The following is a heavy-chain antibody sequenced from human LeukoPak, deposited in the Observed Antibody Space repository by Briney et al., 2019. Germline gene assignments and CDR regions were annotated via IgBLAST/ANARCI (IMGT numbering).Heavy chain of an antibody. CDR2: ISYSGST. D-gene: IGHD3-22*01. CDR1: GGSISSGIYY. J-gene: IGHJ4*02. V-gene: IGHV4-39*01. Sequence: SETLSLTCTVSGGSISSGIYYWGWIRQPPGKGLEYIGSISYSGSTYYNPSLKSRVTMSVDTSKNLFSLKLNSVTAADTAVYYCASYDSNGYYRYYFDYWGQGTLVTVSS. CDR3: ASYDSNGYYRYYFDY.